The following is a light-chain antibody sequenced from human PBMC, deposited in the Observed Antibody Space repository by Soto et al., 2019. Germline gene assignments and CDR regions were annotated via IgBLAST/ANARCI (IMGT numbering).Light chain of an antibody. CDR2: STS. CDR3: LLYYGGAVV. J-gene: IGLJ2*01. V-gene: IGLV7-43*01. CDR1: TGAVTSGYY. Sequence: QAVVTQEPSLTVSPGGTVTLTRASSTGAVTSGYYPNWFQQKPGQAPRPLIYSTSNKHSWTPARFSGSLLGGKAALTLSGVQPEDEAEYYCLLYYGGAVVFGGGTKLTVL.